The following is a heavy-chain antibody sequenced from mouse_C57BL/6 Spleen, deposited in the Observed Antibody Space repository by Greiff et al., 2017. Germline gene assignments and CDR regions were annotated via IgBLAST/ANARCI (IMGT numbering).Heavy chain of an antibody. D-gene: IGHD1-1*01. V-gene: IGHV1-50*01. CDR1: GYTFTSYW. Sequence: QVQLQQPGAELVKPGASVKLSCKASGYTFTSYWMQWVKQRPGQGLEWIGEIDPSDSYTNYNQKFKGKATLTVDTSSSTAYMQLSSLTSEDSAVYYCARRSYGSFYYYAMDYWGQGTSVTVSS. CDR3: ARRSYGSFYYYAMDY. J-gene: IGHJ4*01. CDR2: IDPSDSYT.